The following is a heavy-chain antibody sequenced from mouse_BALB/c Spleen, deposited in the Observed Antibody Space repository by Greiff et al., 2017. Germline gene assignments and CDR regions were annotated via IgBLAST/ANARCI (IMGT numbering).Heavy chain of an antibody. V-gene: IGHV1-54*01. CDR2: INPGSGGT. J-gene: IGHJ2*01. D-gene: IGHD1-1*01. CDR1: GYAFTNYL. Sequence: QVQLQQSGAELVRPGTSVKVSCKASGYAFTNYLIEWVKQRPGKGLEWIGVINPGSGGTNYNEKFKGKATLTADKSSSTAYMQLSSLTSDDSAVYFCARWTYYYGSSESYFDYWGQGTTLTVSS. CDR3: ARWTYYYGSSESYFDY.